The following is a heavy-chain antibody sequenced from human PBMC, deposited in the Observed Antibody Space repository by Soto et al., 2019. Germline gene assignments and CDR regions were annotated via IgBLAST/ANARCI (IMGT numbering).Heavy chain of an antibody. CDR3: ARDVGYSGYAPIDY. D-gene: IGHD5-12*01. CDR1: GYTFTSYD. Sequence: ASVKVSCKASGYTFTSYDINWVRQATGQGLEWMGWMNPNSGNTGYAQKFQGRVTMTRNTSTSTAYMELRSLRSDDTAVYYCARDVGYSGYAPIDYWGRGTLVTVSS. CDR2: MNPNSGNT. J-gene: IGHJ4*02. V-gene: IGHV1-8*01.